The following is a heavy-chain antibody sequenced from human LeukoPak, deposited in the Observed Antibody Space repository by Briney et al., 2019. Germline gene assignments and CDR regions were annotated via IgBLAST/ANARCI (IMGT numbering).Heavy chain of an antibody. V-gene: IGHV1-69*13. CDR1: GGTFSSYA. CDR3: ARDPLVPAAMRGYLVGMGV. CDR2: IIPIFGTA. J-gene: IGHJ6*02. D-gene: IGHD2-2*01. Sequence: SVKVSCKASGGTFSSYAISWVRQAPGQGLEWMGGIIPIFGTANYAQKFQGRVTITADESTSTAYMELSSLRSEDTAVYYCARDPLVPAAMRGYLVGMGVWGQGTTVTVSS.